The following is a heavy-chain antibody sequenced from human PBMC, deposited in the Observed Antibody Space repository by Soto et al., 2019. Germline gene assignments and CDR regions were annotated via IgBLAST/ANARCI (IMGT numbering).Heavy chain of an antibody. CDR2: IIPIFGTA. CDR3: ARDRDCSSTSCYFGY. D-gene: IGHD2-2*01. Sequence: GASVKVSCKASGGTFSSYAISWVRQAPGQGLEWMGGIIPIFGTANYAQKFQGRVTITADESTSTAYMELSSLRSEDTAVYYCARDRDCSSTSCYFGYWGQGTLVTVSS. J-gene: IGHJ4*02. V-gene: IGHV1-69*13. CDR1: GGTFSSYA.